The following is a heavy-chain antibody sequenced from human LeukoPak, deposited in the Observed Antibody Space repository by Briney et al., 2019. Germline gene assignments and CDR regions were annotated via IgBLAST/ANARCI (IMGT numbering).Heavy chain of an antibody. CDR1: GFTFDDYA. J-gene: IGHJ3*02. CDR3: AKTRDCSSTSCYFYAFDI. V-gene: IGHV3-9*01. Sequence: GGSLRLSCAASGFTFDDYAVHWVRQAPGKGLEWVSGISWNSGSIGYADSVKGRFTISRDNAKNSLYLQMNSLRAEDTALYYCAKTRDCSSTSCYFYAFDIWGRGTMVTVSS. D-gene: IGHD2-2*01. CDR2: ISWNSGSI.